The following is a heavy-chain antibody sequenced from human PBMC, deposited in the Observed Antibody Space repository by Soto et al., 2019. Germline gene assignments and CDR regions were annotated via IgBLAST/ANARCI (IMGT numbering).Heavy chain of an antibody. J-gene: IGHJ6*02. Sequence: GGSLRLSCAASGFSFSSYAMHWVRQAPGKGLEWVAVISYDGSNKYYADSVKGRFTISRDNSKNTLYLQMNSLRAEDTAVYYCARGARGVGATTNYYYYGMDVWGQGTTVTVSS. V-gene: IGHV3-30-3*01. CDR3: ARGARGVGATTNYYYYGMDV. D-gene: IGHD1-26*01. CDR1: GFSFSSYA. CDR2: ISYDGSNK.